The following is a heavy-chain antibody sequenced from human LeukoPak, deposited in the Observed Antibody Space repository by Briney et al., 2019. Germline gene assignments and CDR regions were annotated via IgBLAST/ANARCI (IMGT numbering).Heavy chain of an antibody. CDR3: ARTVPETFGYSSGWYVGWFDP. CDR1: GGSISSSSYY. Sequence: SETLSLTCTVSGGSISSSSYYWGWIRQPPGKGLEWIGSIYYSGSTYYNPSLKSRVTISVDTSKNQFSLKLSSVTAADTAVYYCARTVPETFGYSSGWYVGWFDPWGQGTLVTVSS. D-gene: IGHD6-19*01. V-gene: IGHV4-39*01. J-gene: IGHJ5*02. CDR2: IYYSGST.